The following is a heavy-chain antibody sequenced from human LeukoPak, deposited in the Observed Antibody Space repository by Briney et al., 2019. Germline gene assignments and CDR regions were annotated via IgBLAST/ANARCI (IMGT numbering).Heavy chain of an antibody. J-gene: IGHJ6*02. CDR1: GFTFSSYA. D-gene: IGHD1-26*01. CDR2: IKQDGSEK. CDR3: ASPKCGNYYYYGMDV. V-gene: IGHV3-7*01. Sequence: GGSLRLSCAASGFTFSSYAMHWVRQAPGKGLEWVANIKQDGSEKYYVDSVKGRFTISRDNAKNSLYLQMNSLRAEDTAVYYCASPKCGNYYYYGMDVWGQGTTVTVSS.